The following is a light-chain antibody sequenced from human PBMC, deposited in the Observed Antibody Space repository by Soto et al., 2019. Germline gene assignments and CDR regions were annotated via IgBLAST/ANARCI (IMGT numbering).Light chain of an antibody. V-gene: IGKV1-6*01. CDR2: AAS. J-gene: IGKJ1*01. CDR3: LLDYSYFWA. Sequence: AIQVTQSPSSLSASVGDSVTITCRTSQGIRSALGWYQQKPGKVPKLLIYAASTLRSGVPSRFSGSGSGRDFTLIISSLQPEDFATYYCLLDYSYFWAFGQGTKVEVK. CDR1: QGIRSA.